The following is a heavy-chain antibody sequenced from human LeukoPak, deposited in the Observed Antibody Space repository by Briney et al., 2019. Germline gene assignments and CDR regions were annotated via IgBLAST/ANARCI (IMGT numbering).Heavy chain of an antibody. D-gene: IGHD2-2*01. CDR2: IYYSGST. CDR1: GGSLSRYY. CDR3: ARRSTRPA. V-gene: IGHV4-59*12. J-gene: IGHJ4*02. Sequence: SETLSLTRTVPGGSLSRYYWSWIRQPPGKGLEWIGYIYYSGSTKYNPYLQSRVTLSLYTSKNQFSLKLSSVAAADAAVYYCARRSTRPAWGQGTLVTVSS.